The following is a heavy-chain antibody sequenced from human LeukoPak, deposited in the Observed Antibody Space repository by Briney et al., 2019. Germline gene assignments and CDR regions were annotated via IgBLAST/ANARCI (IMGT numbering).Heavy chain of an antibody. V-gene: IGHV4-39*07. Sequence: PSETLSLTCTVSGGSISSSSYYWGWIRQPPGKGLEWIGSIYYSGSTYYNPSLKSRVTISVDTSKNQFSLKLSSVTAADTAVYYCARGEYDSSGYHPAGDYWGQGTLVTVSS. CDR3: ARGEYDSSGYHPAGDY. J-gene: IGHJ4*02. D-gene: IGHD3-22*01. CDR2: IYYSGST. CDR1: GGSISSSSYY.